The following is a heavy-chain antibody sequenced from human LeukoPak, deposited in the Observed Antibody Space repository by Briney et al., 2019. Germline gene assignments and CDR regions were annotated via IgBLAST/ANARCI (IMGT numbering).Heavy chain of an antibody. CDR1: GYSISSGYY. CDR2: IYHSGST. Sequence: SETLSLTCTVSGYSISSGYYWGWIRQPPGKGLEWIGSIYHSGSTYYNPPLKSRVTISVDTSKNQFSLKLSSVTAADTAVYYCAGIAAAGTVVDYWGQGTLVTFSS. V-gene: IGHV4-38-2*02. J-gene: IGHJ4*02. D-gene: IGHD6-13*01. CDR3: AGIAAAGTVVDY.